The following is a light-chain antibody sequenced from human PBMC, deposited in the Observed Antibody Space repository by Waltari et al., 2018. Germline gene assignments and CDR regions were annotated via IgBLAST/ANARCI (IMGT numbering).Light chain of an antibody. CDR1: ASNIGANS. CDR3: AAWDDRLDSYV. V-gene: IGLV1-44*01. CDR2: RSN. J-gene: IGLJ1*01. Sequence: QSVLTQAPSASGTPGRGVTVSCSGGASNIGANSVPWYQHVPGAAPKVLIYRSNQRPSGAPDRFSGSKSGTSASLAISGLRSEDEADYYCAAWDDRLDSYVFGTGTRVTVL.